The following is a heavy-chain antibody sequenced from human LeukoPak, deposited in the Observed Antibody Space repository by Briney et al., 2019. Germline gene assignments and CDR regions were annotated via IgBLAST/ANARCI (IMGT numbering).Heavy chain of an antibody. J-gene: IGHJ4*02. D-gene: IGHD4-11*01. CDR3: ARGRSTTVTAYYFDY. CDR2: ISWNSGSI. CDR1: GFTFDDYA. Sequence: PGRSLRLSCAASGFTFDDYAMHWVRHAPGKGLEWVSGISWNSGSIGYADSVKGRFTISRDNAKNSLYLQMNSLRAEDTAVYYCARGRSTTVTAYYFDYWGQGTLVTVSS. V-gene: IGHV3-9*01.